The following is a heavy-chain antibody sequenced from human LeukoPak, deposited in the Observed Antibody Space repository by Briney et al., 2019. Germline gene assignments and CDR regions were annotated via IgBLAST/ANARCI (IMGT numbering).Heavy chain of an antibody. Sequence: SGTLSLTCTVSGGSISNSYWSWIRQPAGKGLEWIGRIYATGSTNYNPSLRSRVTMSVDTSKNQFSLKLSSVTAADTAVYYCATSYGDYVRVGSFDIWGQGTLVTVSS. CDR2: IYATGST. D-gene: IGHD4-17*01. CDR1: GGSISNSY. CDR3: ATSYGDYVRVGSFDI. J-gene: IGHJ3*02. V-gene: IGHV4-4*07.